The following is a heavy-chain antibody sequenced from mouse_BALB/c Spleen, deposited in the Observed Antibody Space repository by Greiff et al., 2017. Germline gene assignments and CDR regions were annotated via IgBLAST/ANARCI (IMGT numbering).Heavy chain of an antibody. D-gene: IGHD2-1*01. CDR2: INPSNGRT. CDR3: ARRGGNRYAMDY. J-gene: IGHJ4*01. CDR1: GYTFTSYW. Sequence: VQLQQPGAELVKPGASVKLSCKASGYTFTSYWMHWVKQRPGQGLEWIGEINPSNGRTNYNEKFKSKATLTVDKSSSTAYMQLSSLTSEDSAVYYCARRGGNRYAMDYWGQGTSVTVSS. V-gene: IGHV1S81*02.